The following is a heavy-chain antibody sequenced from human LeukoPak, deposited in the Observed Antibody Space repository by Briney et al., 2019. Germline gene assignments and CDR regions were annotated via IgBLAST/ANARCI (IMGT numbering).Heavy chain of an antibody. D-gene: IGHD3-22*01. CDR1: GYSFTTYW. CDR3: ARRTVYYYDSSGYFDAFDI. Sequence: GESLKISCKGSGYSFTTYWIGWVRQMPGKGLEWMGIIYPGDSDTRYSPSFQGQVTISADKSISTAYLQWSSLKASDTAMYYCARRTVYYYDSSGYFDAFDIWGQGTMVTVSS. V-gene: IGHV5-51*01. CDR2: IYPGDSDT. J-gene: IGHJ3*02.